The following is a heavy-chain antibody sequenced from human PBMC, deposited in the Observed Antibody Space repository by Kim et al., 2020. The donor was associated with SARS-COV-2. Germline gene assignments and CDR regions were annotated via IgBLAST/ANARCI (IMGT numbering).Heavy chain of an antibody. V-gene: IGHV4-34*01. Sequence: SETLSLTCAVYGGSFSSYNWSWVCKRPRKGLEWVGEISHSCSTNYNPYLKSRVTVSVDTSKNQYYLKLSSVTAAATAVYYCARVGPYGGENWFDPWGQGTLVTVSS. CDR1: GGSFSSYN. J-gene: IGHJ5*02. CDR3: ARVGPYGGENWFDP. CDR2: ISHSCST. D-gene: IGHD4-17*01.